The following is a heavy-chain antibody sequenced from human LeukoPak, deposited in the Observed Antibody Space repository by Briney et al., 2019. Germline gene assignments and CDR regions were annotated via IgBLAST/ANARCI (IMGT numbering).Heavy chain of an antibody. CDR3: ARVGPTYYFDY. CDR1: GFPFSSYG. D-gene: IGHD1-26*01. J-gene: IGHJ4*02. Sequence: GGSLRLSCAASGFPFSSYGMHWVRQAPGKGLEWVAVLSYDGSNEYYADSVKGRFTISRDNSKNTLYLQVNSLRAEDTAVYYCARVGPTYYFDYWGQGTLVTVSS. CDR2: LSYDGSNE. V-gene: IGHV3-30*03.